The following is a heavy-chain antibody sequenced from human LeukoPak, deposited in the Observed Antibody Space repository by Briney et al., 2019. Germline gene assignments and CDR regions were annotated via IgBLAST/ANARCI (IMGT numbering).Heavy chain of an antibody. V-gene: IGHV4-38-2*02. D-gene: IGHD5-18*01. Sequence: SETLSLTCNVSGYSISSGYYWGWIRQPPGKGLEWIGSIYHSGSTYYNPSLESRVTISVDTSKYQFSLKLSSVTAADTAVYYCAGDTYGYLYFDYWGQGTLVTVSS. CDR2: IYHSGST. CDR1: GYSISSGYY. J-gene: IGHJ4*02. CDR3: AGDTYGYLYFDY.